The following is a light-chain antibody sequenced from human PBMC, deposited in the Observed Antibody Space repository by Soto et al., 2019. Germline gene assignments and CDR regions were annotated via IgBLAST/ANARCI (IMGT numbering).Light chain of an antibody. V-gene: IGLV2-23*01. J-gene: IGLJ1*01. CDR2: EGS. CDR1: SSDVGSYNF. Sequence: QSVLTQPASVSGSPGQSITISCIGTSSDVGSYNFVSWYQQHPGKAPKLMIYEGSKRPSGVSSRFSASKSGNTASLTISGLQAEDEADYHCCSYAGSATLYVFGTGTKVTVL. CDR3: CSYAGSATLYV.